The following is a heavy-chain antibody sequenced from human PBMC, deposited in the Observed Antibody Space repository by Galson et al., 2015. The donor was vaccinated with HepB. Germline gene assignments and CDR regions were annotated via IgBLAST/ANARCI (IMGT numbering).Heavy chain of an antibody. D-gene: IGHD6-19*01. CDR3: ARDLGGWRTADY. CDR2: ISSSSSSTI. V-gene: IGHV3-48*04. J-gene: IGHJ4*02. Sequence: SLRLSCAASGFTFSSYSMNWVRQAPGKGLEWVSYISSSSSSTIYYADSVKGRFTISRDNAKNSLYLQMNSLRAEDTAVYYCARDLGGWRTADYWGQGTLVTVSS. CDR1: GFTFSSYS.